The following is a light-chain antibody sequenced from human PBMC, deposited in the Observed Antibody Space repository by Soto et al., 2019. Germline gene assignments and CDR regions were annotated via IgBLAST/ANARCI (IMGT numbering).Light chain of an antibody. CDR2: CAS. Sequence: DIQMNQSPSSVSASVGDRVTITCRTSQDIGSWLSWYQQKPGNAPDLLIYCASSLQSRVPSRFYASVYGTDFTLTISTLQPEDCATSYCQKGGSFPITFDQGTRLETK. V-gene: IGKV1-12*01. J-gene: IGKJ5*01. CDR1: QDIGSW. CDR3: QKGGSFPIT.